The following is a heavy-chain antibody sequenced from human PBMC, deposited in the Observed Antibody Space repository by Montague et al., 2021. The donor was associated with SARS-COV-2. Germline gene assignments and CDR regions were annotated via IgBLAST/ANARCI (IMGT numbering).Heavy chain of an antibody. CDR2: IGPSGST. Sequence: SETLSLTCGVSGGSLSGYHWSWIRQPPGKGLEWIGEIGPSGSTNYNPSLKSRVIISVDTSKNQFSLKLSSVTAADTAVYYCARESTVTTFGGPYYIDSWGQGTLVTVSA. J-gene: IGHJ4*02. V-gene: IGHV4-34*01. CDR1: GGSLSGYH. D-gene: IGHD4-17*01. CDR3: ARESTVTTFGGPYYIDS.